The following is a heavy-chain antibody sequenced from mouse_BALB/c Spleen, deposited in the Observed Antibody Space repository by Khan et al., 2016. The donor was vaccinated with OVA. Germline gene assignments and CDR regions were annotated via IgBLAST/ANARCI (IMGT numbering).Heavy chain of an antibody. CDR1: GYTFTSYT. J-gene: IGHJ3*01. CDR2: INPSNGYT. CDR3: VGDGAYHRNDGWFAY. D-gene: IGHD2-14*01. V-gene: IGHV1-4*01. Sequence: QVQLKESGAELARPGASVKMSCKASGYTFTSYTIHWIKLRPGQGLEWIGFINPSNGYTNYNQKFKDKATLTEDKSSTTVYMQLSSLTSDDSAVXNCVGDGAYHRNDGWFAYWGQGTLVTVSA.